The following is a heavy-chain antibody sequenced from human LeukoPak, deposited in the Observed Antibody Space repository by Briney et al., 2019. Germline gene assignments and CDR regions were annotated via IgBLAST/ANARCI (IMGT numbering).Heavy chain of an antibody. D-gene: IGHD3-22*01. CDR2: IKQDGSEK. CDR3: ASSSVVVTDYGMDV. J-gene: IGHJ6*02. CDR1: GFTFSSYW. Sequence: GGSLRLSCAASGFTFSSYWMSWVRQAPGKGLEWVANIKQDGSEKYYVDSVKGRFTISRDNAKNSLYLQMNSLRAEDTAVYYCASSSVVVTDYGMDVWGQGTTVTVSS. V-gene: IGHV3-7*01.